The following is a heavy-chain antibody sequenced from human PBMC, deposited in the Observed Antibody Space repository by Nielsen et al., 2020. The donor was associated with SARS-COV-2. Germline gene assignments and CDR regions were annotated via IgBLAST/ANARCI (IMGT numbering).Heavy chain of an antibody. J-gene: IGHJ4*02. CDR1: GFTFSSYG. CDR3: AHAWALDY. D-gene: IGHD1-26*01. V-gene: IGHV3-30*03. CDR2: ISYDGSNK. Sequence: GESLKISCAASGFTFSSYGMHWVRQAPGKGLEWVAVISYDGSNKYYADSVKGRFTISRDNTKNTLYLQMNSLRAEDTAVYYCAHAWALDYWGQGTLVTVSS.